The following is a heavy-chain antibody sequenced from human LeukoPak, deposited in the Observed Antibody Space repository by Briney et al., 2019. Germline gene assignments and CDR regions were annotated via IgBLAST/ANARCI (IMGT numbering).Heavy chain of an antibody. J-gene: IGHJ3*02. CDR1: GYHFTSYW. CDR3: ASPVRTNAFDI. D-gene: IGHD4-17*01. CDR2: IYPGDSDT. Sequence: GESLQISCKGSGYHFTSYWIGWVRQMPGKGLEWMGIIYPGDSDTRYSPSFQGQVTISADKSISTAYLQWSSLKASDTAMYYCASPVRTNAFDIWGQGTMVTVSS. V-gene: IGHV5-51*01.